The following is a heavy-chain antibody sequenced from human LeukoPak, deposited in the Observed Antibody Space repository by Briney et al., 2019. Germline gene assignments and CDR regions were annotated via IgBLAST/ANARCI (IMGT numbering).Heavy chain of an antibody. D-gene: IGHD4-17*01. CDR3: ASPGTSFSYGDPDAFDI. V-gene: IGHV3-11*01. CDR1: GFTVSTNY. Sequence: GGSLRLSCAASGFTVSTNYMSWIRQAPGKGLEWVSYISSSGSTIYYADSVKGRFTISRDNAKNSLYLQMNSLRAEDTAVYYCASPGTSFSYGDPDAFDIWGQGTMVTVSS. CDR2: ISSSGSTI. J-gene: IGHJ3*02.